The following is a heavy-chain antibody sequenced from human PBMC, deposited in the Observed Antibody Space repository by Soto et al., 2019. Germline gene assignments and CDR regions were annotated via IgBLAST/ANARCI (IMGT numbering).Heavy chain of an antibody. CDR1: GFTFSSHW. CDR3: ARDMFGPRAFDY. D-gene: IGHD3-10*02. J-gene: IGHJ4*02. CDR2: ISTDGSRT. V-gene: IGHV3-74*01. Sequence: EVQLVESGGGIVQPGGSLRLSCSVSGFTFSSHWMHWVRQAPGKGLVWVSRISTDGSRTTYADSVKGRVTISRDNAKNTLNLDMSSLRAEDTAVYYCARDMFGPRAFDYWGQGTLVTVSS.